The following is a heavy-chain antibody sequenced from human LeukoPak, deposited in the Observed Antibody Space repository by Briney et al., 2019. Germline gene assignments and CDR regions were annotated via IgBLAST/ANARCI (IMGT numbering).Heavy chain of an antibody. CDR1: GLTFSSYW. Sequence: PGGSLRLSCAASGLTFSSYWMSWVRQAPGKGLEWVANIKQDGSEKYYVDSVKGRFTISRDNAKNSLYLQMNSLRAEDTAVYYCARLRWQQLKINWFDPWGQGTLVTVSS. CDR3: ARLRWQQLKINWFDP. D-gene: IGHD6-13*01. CDR2: IKQDGSEK. V-gene: IGHV3-7*01. J-gene: IGHJ5*02.